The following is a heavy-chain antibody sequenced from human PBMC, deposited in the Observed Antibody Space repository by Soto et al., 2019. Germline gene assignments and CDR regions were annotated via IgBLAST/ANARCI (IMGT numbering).Heavy chain of an antibody. J-gene: IGHJ5*02. D-gene: IGHD2-8*01. CDR3: AIGGAHCSNGGCLGHH. CDR2: INPTSGVT. CDR1: GYIFKDYY. V-gene: IGHV1-2*02. Sequence: QVHLVQSGADVRKPGASVQVSCKASGYIFKDYYIHWVRQAPGQGLEWMGCINPTSGVTKFAQKFQGRVTLTRDTSSSTAYMELTRLTFDDTAVYYCAIGGAHCSNGGCLGHHWGQGALLTVSS.